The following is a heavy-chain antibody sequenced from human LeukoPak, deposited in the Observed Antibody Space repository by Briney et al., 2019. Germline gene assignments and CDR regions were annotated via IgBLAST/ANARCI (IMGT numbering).Heavy chain of an antibody. CDR2: VYYSGST. V-gene: IGHV4-59*01. CDR3: VRAAGSSSWST. J-gene: IGHJ5*02. D-gene: IGHD6-13*01. Sequence: KPSETLSLTCTVSGGSISSYYWSWIRQPPGKGLEWIGYVYYSGSTNYNPSLKSRVYISVDTSNNQFSLKLRSVTAADTAVYYCVRAAGSSSWSTWGQGALVTVSA. CDR1: GGSISSYY.